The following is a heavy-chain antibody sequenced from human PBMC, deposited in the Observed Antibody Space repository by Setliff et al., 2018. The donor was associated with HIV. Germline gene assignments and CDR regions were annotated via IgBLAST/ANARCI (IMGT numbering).Heavy chain of an antibody. Sequence: TSETLSLTCAVFGGSFTDIGGSFTDYYWIWIRQPPGKGLEWIGEINHSGSTHYNPSLKSRFTISVDTSKNQFSLKLSSVTAADTAVYYCARGDGTKYYYYYYMDVWGKGTTVTVSS. CDR2: INHSGST. D-gene: IGHD1-7*01. V-gene: IGHV4-34*01. J-gene: IGHJ6*03. CDR3: ARGDGTKYYYYYYMDV. CDR1: GGSFTDIGGSFTDYY.